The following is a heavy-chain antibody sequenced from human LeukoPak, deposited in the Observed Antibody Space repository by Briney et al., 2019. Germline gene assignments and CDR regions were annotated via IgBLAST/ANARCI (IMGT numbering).Heavy chain of an antibody. V-gene: IGHV3-53*01. D-gene: IGHD3-22*01. J-gene: IGHJ3*02. CDR2: IYSGGST. CDR3: AREDYYDTSQGLGAYAFDI. Sequence: GGSLRLSCAASGFTFSSYWMSWVRQAPGKGLEWVSVIYSGGSTYYADSVKGRFTISRDNSKNTLYLQMNSLRAEDTAVYYCAREDYYDTSQGLGAYAFDIWGQGTMVTVSS. CDR1: GFTFSSYW.